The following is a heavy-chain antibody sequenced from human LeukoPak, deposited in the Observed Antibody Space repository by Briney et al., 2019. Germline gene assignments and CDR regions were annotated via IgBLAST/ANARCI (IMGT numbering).Heavy chain of an antibody. D-gene: IGHD1-1*01. V-gene: IGHV4-31*03. CDR1: GGSISSGGYY. CDR2: IYYSGST. J-gene: IGHJ4*02. CDR3: ARVHWNVRSFDY. Sequence: PSETLSLTCTVSGGSISSGGYYWSWVRQHPGKGLEWIGNIYYSGSTYYNPSLKSRVTTSVDTSKNQFSLKVSSVTAADTAVYYCARVHWNVRSFDYWGQGTLVTVSS.